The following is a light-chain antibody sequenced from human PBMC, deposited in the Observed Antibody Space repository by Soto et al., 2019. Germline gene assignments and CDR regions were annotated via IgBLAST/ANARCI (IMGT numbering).Light chain of an antibody. CDR1: QSVSSS. J-gene: IGKJ4*01. V-gene: IGKV3-15*01. CDR3: QQYNKRPLT. Sequence: EIVMTQSPATLSVSPGDTASLSCRASQSVSSSLAWYQQKPGQAPRLLIFGASIRATGIPARFSGGGSGTEFTLIISSLQSEDFAVYYCQQYNKRPLTFGGGTKVDIK. CDR2: GAS.